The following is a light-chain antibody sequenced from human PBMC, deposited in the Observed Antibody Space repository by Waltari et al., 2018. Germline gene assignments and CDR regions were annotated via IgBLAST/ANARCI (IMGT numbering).Light chain of an antibody. CDR3: NSYAGSSSWV. CDR1: SSDVGFYTY. CDR2: DVS. J-gene: IGLJ3*02. Sequence: QSALTQPASVSGSPGQSITISCPGTSSDVGFYTYVSWYQQHPGKAPKLIIYDVSERPSGVSDRFSGSKSGNTASLTISGLQAEDEADYYCNSYAGSSSWVFGGGTKLTVL. V-gene: IGLV2-14*01.